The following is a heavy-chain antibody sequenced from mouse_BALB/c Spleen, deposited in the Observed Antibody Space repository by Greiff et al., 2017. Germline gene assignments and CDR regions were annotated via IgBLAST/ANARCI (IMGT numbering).Heavy chain of an antibody. V-gene: IGHV2-6-7*01. CDR2: IWGDGST. D-gene: IGHD2-1*01. Sequence: VKLMESGPGLVAPSQSLSITCTVSGFSLTGYGVNWVRQPPGKGLEWLGMIWGDGSTDYNSALKSRLSISKDNSKSQVFLKMNSLQTDDTARYYCARDNYYGNYVGAMDYWGQGTSVTVSS. CDR1: GFSLTGYG. CDR3: ARDNYYGNYVGAMDY. J-gene: IGHJ4*01.